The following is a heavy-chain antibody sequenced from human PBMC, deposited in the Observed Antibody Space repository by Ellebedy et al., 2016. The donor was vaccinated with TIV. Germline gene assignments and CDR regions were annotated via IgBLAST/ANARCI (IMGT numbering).Heavy chain of an antibody. V-gene: IGHV4-34*01. J-gene: IGHJ4*02. CDR3: ARAWGGDVGTHDY. CDR1: GEPFSGYS. CDR2: INHSGST. Sequence: SETLSLTCAVYGEPFSGYSWTWIRQPPGKGLEWIGDINHSGSTNFNSSLKSRVSISVDTSKNQFSLELRSVTAADTAVYYCARAWGGDVGTHDYWGQGTPVTVSS. D-gene: IGHD7-27*01.